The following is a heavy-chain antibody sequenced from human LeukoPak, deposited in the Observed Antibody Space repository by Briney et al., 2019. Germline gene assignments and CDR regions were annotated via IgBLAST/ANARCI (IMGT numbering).Heavy chain of an antibody. Sequence: GSLRLSCAASGFTFSSFAMSWVRQAPGKGLEWVSSISSSSSYIYYADSVKGRFTISRDNAKNSLYLQMNSLRAEDTAVYYCARDDYGGFDYWGQGTLVTVSS. D-gene: IGHD4-17*01. CDR2: ISSSSSYI. J-gene: IGHJ4*02. CDR3: ARDDYGGFDY. CDR1: GFTFSSFA. V-gene: IGHV3-21*01.